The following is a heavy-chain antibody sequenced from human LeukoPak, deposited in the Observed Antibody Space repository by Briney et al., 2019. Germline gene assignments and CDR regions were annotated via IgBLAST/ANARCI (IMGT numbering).Heavy chain of an antibody. J-gene: IGHJ4*02. V-gene: IGHV4-34*01. Sequence: SETLSLTCTVYGGSFSAYYWSWIRQPPGKGLEWIGEINHSGGTNYNPSLKSRVTVSVDTSKNQFSLKLNSVTAADTAVYYCASSREYSSSWYHYSHYWGQGTLVTVSS. CDR1: GGSFSAYY. CDR3: ASSREYSSSWYHYSHY. CDR2: INHSGGT. D-gene: IGHD6-13*01.